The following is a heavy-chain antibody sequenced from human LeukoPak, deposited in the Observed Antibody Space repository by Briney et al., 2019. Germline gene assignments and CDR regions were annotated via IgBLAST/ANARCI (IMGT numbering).Heavy chain of an antibody. Sequence: PGGSLRLSCAASGFTFSSYEMNWVRQAPGKGLEWVSCISSSGSTIYYADSVKGRFTISRDRSKTTVFLQMNSLRVEDTGVYYCASKFGESYHYYYGLDVWGQGTTVTVSS. V-gene: IGHV3-48*03. J-gene: IGHJ6*02. CDR1: GFTFSSYE. D-gene: IGHD3-10*01. CDR3: ASKFGESYHYYYGLDV. CDR2: ISSSGSTI.